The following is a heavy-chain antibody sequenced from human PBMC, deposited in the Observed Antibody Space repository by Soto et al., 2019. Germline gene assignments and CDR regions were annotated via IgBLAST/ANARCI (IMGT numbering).Heavy chain of an antibody. Sequence: QVQLVESGGGVVQPGRSLRLSCAASGFTFSSYGMHWVRQAPGKGLEWVAVIWLDGSNKYYADSVKGRFTISRDNSKNTLYLQMNSLRAEDTAVYYCARGLWSFDDWGQGTLVTVSS. V-gene: IGHV3-33*01. CDR3: ARGLWSFDD. D-gene: IGHD5-18*01. J-gene: IGHJ4*02. CDR1: GFTFSSYG. CDR2: IWLDGSNK.